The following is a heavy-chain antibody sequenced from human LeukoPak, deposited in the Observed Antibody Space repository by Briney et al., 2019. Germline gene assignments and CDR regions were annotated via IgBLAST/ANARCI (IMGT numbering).Heavy chain of an antibody. CDR3: ARDLRSSTVTFSDYYGMDV. D-gene: IGHD4-17*01. Sequence: SVKVSCKASGGTFSSYAISWVRQAPGQGLEWTGRIIPILGIANYAQKFQGRVTITADKSTSTAYMELSSLRSEDTAVYYCARDLRSSTVTFSDYYGMDVWGQGTTVTVSS. J-gene: IGHJ6*02. CDR2: IIPILGIA. CDR1: GGTFSSYA. V-gene: IGHV1-69*04.